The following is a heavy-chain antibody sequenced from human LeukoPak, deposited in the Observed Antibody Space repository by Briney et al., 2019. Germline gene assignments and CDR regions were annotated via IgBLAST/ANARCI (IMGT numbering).Heavy chain of an antibody. V-gene: IGHV3-53*01. Sequence: GGSLRLSCAASGLTVSNNYMSRVRQAPGKGLEWVSVIYSGGSTYYADSVKGRFTISRDNSKNTLFLQFNSLRADDTAVYYCAKGRGTTVTAAANYWGQGTLVTVSS. J-gene: IGHJ4*02. CDR2: IYSGGST. CDR3: AKGRGTTVTAAANY. CDR1: GLTVSNNY. D-gene: IGHD4-17*01.